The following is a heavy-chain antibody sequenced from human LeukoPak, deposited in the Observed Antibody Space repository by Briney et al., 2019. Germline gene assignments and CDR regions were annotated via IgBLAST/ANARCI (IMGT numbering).Heavy chain of an antibody. CDR1: GFTFSSYG. CDR3: ARLNDYVWGGYRGFDY. D-gene: IGHD3-16*02. J-gene: IGHJ4*02. CDR2: ISSSSSYI. Sequence: PGGSLRLSCAASGFTFSSYGMNWVRQAPGKGLEWVSSISSSSSYIYYADSVKGRFTISRDNAKNSLYLQMNSLRAEDTAVYYCARLNDYVWGGYRGFDYWGQGTLVTVSS. V-gene: IGHV3-21*01.